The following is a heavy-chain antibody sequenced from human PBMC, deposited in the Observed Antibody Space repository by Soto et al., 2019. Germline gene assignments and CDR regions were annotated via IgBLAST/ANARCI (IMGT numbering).Heavy chain of an antibody. D-gene: IGHD6-19*01. V-gene: IGHV3-33*01. CDR1: GFTFSSYG. Sequence: QVQLVESGGGVVQPGRSLRLSCAASGFTFSSYGMHWVRQAPGKGLEWVAVIWYDGSNKYYADSVKGRFTISRDNSKNTLYLQMNSLRAEDTAVYYCGRDRLLAVAGTLDYWGQGTLVTVSS. J-gene: IGHJ4*02. CDR3: GRDRLLAVAGTLDY. CDR2: IWYDGSNK.